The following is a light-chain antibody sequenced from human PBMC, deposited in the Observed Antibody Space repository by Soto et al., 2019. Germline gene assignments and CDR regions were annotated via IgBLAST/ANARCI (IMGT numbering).Light chain of an antibody. CDR2: DAS. CDR3: QQYNSLS. Sequence: DIQMTQSPSTLSASVGDRVTITCRASQDINSWLAWYQLRPGKAPKLLIYDASSLQSGVPSRFSGSGSGTEFTLTINSLQPDDFATYYCQQYNSLSFGGGTKVDIK. CDR1: QDINSW. V-gene: IGKV1-5*01. J-gene: IGKJ4*01.